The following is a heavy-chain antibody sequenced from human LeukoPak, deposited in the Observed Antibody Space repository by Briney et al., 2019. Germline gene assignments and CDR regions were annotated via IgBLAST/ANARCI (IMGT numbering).Heavy chain of an antibody. J-gene: IGHJ5*02. CDR3: ARPLGSLKEYWWFDP. D-gene: IGHD2/OR15-2a*01. V-gene: IGHV1-2*02. CDR1: GYSFSDYY. CDR2: INPKSGGT. Sequence: ASVKVSCTASGYSFSDYYIHWLRQAPGQGLEWMGWINPKSGGTNYAQNFQGRVTMARDTSSTTVYMELTRLRSDDTAVYYCARPLGSLKEYWWFDPWGQGTLVTVSS.